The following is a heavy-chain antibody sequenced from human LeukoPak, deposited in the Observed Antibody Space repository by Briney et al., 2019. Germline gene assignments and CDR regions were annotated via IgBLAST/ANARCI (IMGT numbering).Heavy chain of an antibody. CDR1: GFTFDDYA. J-gene: IGHJ3*02. Sequence: GRSLRLSCAASGFTFDDYAMHWVRQAPGKGLEWVSGISWNSGSIGYADSVKGRFTISRDNAKNSLYLRMNSLRAEDTALYYCAKDAINYYDSSGYAFDIWGQGTMVTVSS. CDR2: ISWNSGSI. CDR3: AKDAINYYDSSGYAFDI. D-gene: IGHD3-22*01. V-gene: IGHV3-9*01.